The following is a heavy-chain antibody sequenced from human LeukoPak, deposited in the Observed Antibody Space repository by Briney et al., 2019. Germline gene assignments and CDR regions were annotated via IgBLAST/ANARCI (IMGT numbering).Heavy chain of an antibody. V-gene: IGHV1-18*01. Sequence: GASVKVSCKASGYTFTSYGISWVGQAPGQGLEWMGWISAYNGNTNYAQKLQGRVTMTTDTSTSTAYMELRSLRSDDTAVYYCARASYCGGDCYSVHAFDIWGQGTMVTVSS. CDR3: ARASYCGGDCYSVHAFDI. CDR1: GYTFTSYG. CDR2: ISAYNGNT. J-gene: IGHJ3*02. D-gene: IGHD2-21*02.